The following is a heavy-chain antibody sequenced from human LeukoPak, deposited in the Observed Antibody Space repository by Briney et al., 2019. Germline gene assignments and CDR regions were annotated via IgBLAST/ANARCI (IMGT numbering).Heavy chain of an antibody. CDR2: ISLEGSNK. J-gene: IGHJ4*02. V-gene: IGHV3-30*18. CDR1: GFTLSGYS. CDR3: EKGGYCRGGSCYPLDD. D-gene: IGHD2-15*01. Sequence: PGGSLRLSCAASGFTLSGYSVHWVRQDPGKGLGWVAVISLEGSNKYYADSVKGRFTTSRDNCKNSLYLQMNSLRAEDMGVYYCEKGGYCRGGSCYPLDDWGQGTLVTVSS.